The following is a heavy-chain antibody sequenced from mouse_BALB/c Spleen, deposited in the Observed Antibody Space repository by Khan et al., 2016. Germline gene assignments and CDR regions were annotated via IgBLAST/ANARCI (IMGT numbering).Heavy chain of an antibody. CDR2: IDPANGNT. V-gene: IGHV14-3*02. J-gene: IGHJ4*01. CDR1: GFNIKDTY. CDR3: ARSRGNYRYAMDY. D-gene: IGHD2-1*01. Sequence: VQLQQSGAELVKPGASVKLSCTASGFNIKDTYMHWVKQRPEQGLEWIGRIDPANGNTKYDPKFQGKATITADTSSNTAYLQLSSLTSGDTAVSYCARSRGNYRYAMDYWGQGTSVTVSS.